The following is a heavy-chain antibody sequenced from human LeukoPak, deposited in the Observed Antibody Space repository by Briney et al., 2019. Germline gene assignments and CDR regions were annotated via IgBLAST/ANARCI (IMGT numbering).Heavy chain of an antibody. CDR3: ARYFKTYAFDY. V-gene: IGHV1-18*04. D-gene: IGHD2/OR15-2a*01. J-gene: IGHJ4*02. CDR1: VYTFIDNA. CDR2: ISTENHHA. Sequence: ASVKVSCKASVYTFIDNAVSSGRQAPGQGLEWMGWISTENHHANYAQSFQGRDTMTTDTCTSTTYMELRGLTSGDTAVDHCARYFKTYAFDYWGPGTLVTVSS.